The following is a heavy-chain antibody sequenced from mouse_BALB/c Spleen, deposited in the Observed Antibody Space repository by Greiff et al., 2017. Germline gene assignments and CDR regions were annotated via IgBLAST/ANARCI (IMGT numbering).Heavy chain of an antibody. CDR1: GFTFSSYG. CDR3: ARQDGYLYFDY. J-gene: IGHJ2*01. V-gene: IGHV5-6*01. Sequence: EVQRVESGGDLVKPGGSLKLSCAASGFTFSSYGMSWVRQTPDKRLEWVATISSGGSYTYYPDSVKGRFTISRDNAKNTLYLQMSSLKSEDTAMYYCARQDGYLYFDYWGQGTTLTVSS. CDR2: ISSGGSYT. D-gene: IGHD1-2*01.